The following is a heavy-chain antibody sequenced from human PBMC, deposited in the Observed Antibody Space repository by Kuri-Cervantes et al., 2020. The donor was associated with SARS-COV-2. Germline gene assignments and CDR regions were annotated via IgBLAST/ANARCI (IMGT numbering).Heavy chain of an antibody. CDR1: GYSISRGYY. V-gene: IGHV4-38-2*02. CDR3: ARGKWLVGDYYYYMDV. J-gene: IGHJ6*03. CDR2: IYHSGST. D-gene: IGHD6-19*01. Sequence: GSLRLSCTVSGYSISRGYYWGWIRQPPGKGLEWIASIYHSGSTYDNPSLKSRVTISVDTSKNQFSLKLRSVTAADTAIYYCARGKWLVGDYYYYMDVWGKGTTVTVSS.